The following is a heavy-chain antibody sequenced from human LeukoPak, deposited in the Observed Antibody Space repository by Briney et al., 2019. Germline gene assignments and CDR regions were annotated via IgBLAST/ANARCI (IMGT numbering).Heavy chain of an antibody. CDR2: INPNSGRT. J-gene: IGHJ6*01. CDR1: GYTFTGYY. D-gene: IGHD2-21*02. V-gene: IGHV1-2*02. CDR3: ARDYPACGGDCYPHYYYYGMDV. Sequence: ASVKVSCKASGYTFTGYYMHLVRQAPGQGLEWMGWINPNSGRTNYAQKFQGRVTMTRDTSTSTAYMELSRLRSDDTAVYYCARDYPACGGDCYPHYYYYGMDVWGQGATVTVSS.